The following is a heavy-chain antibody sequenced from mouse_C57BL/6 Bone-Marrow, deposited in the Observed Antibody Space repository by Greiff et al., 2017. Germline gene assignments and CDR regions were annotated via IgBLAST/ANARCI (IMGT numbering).Heavy chain of an antibody. CDR3: ARLGPYDGFAY. J-gene: IGHJ3*01. V-gene: IGHV1-50*01. D-gene: IGHD2-12*01. Sequence: QVQLQQPGAELVKPGASVKLSCKASGYTFTSYWMQWVKQRPGQGLEWIGEIDPSDSYTNYNQKFKGKATLTVDTSSSTAYMQLSSLTSEDSAVXYCARLGPYDGFAYWAKGLWSLSLQ. CDR1: GYTFTSYW. CDR2: IDPSDSYT.